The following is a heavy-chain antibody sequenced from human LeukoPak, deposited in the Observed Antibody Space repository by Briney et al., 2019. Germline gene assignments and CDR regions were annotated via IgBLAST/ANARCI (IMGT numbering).Heavy chain of an antibody. V-gene: IGHV3-23*01. CDR3: ANNDAGGGSKYYDILTGYPIYGMDV. J-gene: IGHJ6*02. CDR2: ISGSGGST. D-gene: IGHD3-9*01. CDR1: GFTFSSYA. Sequence: PGGSLRLSCAASGFTFSSYAMSWVRQAPGKGLEWVSAISGSGGSTYYADSVKGRFTISRDNSKNTLYLQMNSLRAEDTAAYYCANNDAGGGSKYYDILTGYPIYGMDVWGQGTTVTVSS.